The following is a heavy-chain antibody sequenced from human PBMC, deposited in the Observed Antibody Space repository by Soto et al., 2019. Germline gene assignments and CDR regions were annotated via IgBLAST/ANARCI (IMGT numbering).Heavy chain of an antibody. CDR3: ARPILVAGKYYFDY. D-gene: IGHD6-19*01. Sequence: SETLSLTCTVSGGSISSGTYYWGWIRQPPGQGLEWIGTIYYSRSTYYNPSLRSRATISIDTSMSQFPLKLSSVTTADTAVYYCARPILVAGKYYFDYWGQGTLVTVSS. CDR2: IYYSRST. CDR1: GGSISSGTYY. V-gene: IGHV4-39*01. J-gene: IGHJ4*02.